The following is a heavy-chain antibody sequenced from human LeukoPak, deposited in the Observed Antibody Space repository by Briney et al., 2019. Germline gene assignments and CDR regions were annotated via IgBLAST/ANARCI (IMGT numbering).Heavy chain of an antibody. CDR1: GGSISSGSYF. Sequence: SQTLSLTCTVSGGSISSGSYFWSWIRQPAGKGLEWIGRIDASGSTNYNPSLKSRVTISVDKSKNQFSLKLSSVTAADTAVYYCARAEYDYVWGSYRYPIRGGYFDYWGQGTLVTVSS. CDR2: IDASGST. D-gene: IGHD3-16*02. J-gene: IGHJ4*02. V-gene: IGHV4-61*02. CDR3: ARAEYDYVWGSYRYPIRGGYFDY.